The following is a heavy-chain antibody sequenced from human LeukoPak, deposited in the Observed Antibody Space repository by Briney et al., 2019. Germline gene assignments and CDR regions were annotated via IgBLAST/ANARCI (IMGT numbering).Heavy chain of an antibody. D-gene: IGHD4-17*01. CDR1: GGSISSGGYS. CDR3: ARLGGVTSFDY. Sequence: SETLSLTCAVSGGSISSGGYSWSWIRQPPGKGLEWIGYIYHSGSIYYNPSLKSRVTISVDRSKNQFSLKLSSVTAADTAVYYCARLGGVTSFDYWGQGTLVTVSS. CDR2: IYHSGSI. V-gene: IGHV4-30-2*01. J-gene: IGHJ4*02.